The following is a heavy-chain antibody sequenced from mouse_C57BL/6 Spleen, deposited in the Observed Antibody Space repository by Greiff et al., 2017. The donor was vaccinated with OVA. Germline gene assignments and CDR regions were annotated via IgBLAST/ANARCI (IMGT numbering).Heavy chain of an antibody. J-gene: IGHJ3*01. CDR1: GYTFTDYY. D-gene: IGHD1-1*01. V-gene: IGHV1-26*01. CDR3: ARGYGSSLFAY. Sequence: VQLQQSGPELVKPGASVKISCKASGYTFTDYYMNWVKQSHGKSLSWIGDINPNDGGTSYNQKFKGKATLTVDKSSSTAYMELRSLTSEDSAVYYCARGYGSSLFAYWGQGTLVTVSA. CDR2: INPNDGGT.